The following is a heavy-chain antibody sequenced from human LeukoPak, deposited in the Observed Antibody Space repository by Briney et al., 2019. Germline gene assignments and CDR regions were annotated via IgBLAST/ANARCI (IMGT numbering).Heavy chain of an antibody. CDR1: GGSLSGYY. J-gene: IGHJ5*02. V-gene: IGHV4-34*01. CDR3: AREAPPHVCSSTSCYRLRWFDP. Sequence: PSETLSLTCAVYGGSLSGYYWSWIRQPPGKGLEWIGEINHSGSTNYNPSLKSRVTISVDTSKNQFFLKLSSVTAADTAVYYCAREAPPHVCSSTSCYRLRWFDPWGQGTLVTVSS. D-gene: IGHD2-2*01. CDR2: INHSGST.